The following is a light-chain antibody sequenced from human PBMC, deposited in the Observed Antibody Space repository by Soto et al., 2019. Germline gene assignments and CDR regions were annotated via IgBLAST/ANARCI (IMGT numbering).Light chain of an antibody. V-gene: IGKV1D-16*01. J-gene: IGKJ2*01. CDR1: QGITNW. CDR3: QQYNSYSHT. CDR2: AAS. Sequence: DIQMTQSPSSVSASVGDRVTITCRASQGITNWLAWYQQKPGKAPNLLIFAASSLQGAVPSRFSGRGSGTDFTLTISSLQPDDFATYYCQQYNSYSHTFGQGTKLEIK.